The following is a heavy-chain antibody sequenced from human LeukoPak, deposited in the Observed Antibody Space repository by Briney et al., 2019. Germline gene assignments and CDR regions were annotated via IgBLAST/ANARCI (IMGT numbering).Heavy chain of an antibody. V-gene: IGHV4-4*07. J-gene: IGHJ6*03. Sequence: SETLSLTCAVSGGSISSYYWSWIRQPAGKGLEWIGRIYTSGSTNYNPSLKSRVTMSVDTSKNQFSLKLSSVTAADTAVYYCAGETIFGIYYYYMDVWGKGTTVTVSS. CDR2: IYTSGST. D-gene: IGHD3-3*01. CDR3: AGETIFGIYYYYMDV. CDR1: GGSISSYY.